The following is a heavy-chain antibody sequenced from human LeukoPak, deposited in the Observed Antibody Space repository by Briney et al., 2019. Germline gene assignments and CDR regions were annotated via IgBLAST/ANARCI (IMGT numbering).Heavy chain of an antibody. CDR3: ARARRDSGYYKVDY. D-gene: IGHD3-3*01. Sequence: PSETLSLTCAVYGGSLSGSYWSWIRQPPGKGLEWIGEINHSGSANYNPSLKSRVTLSIGKSKNQFSLNLNSVTAADTAVYYRARARRDSGYYKVDYWGQGTLVTVSS. J-gene: IGHJ4*02. V-gene: IGHV4-34*01. CDR2: INHSGSA. CDR1: GGSLSGSY.